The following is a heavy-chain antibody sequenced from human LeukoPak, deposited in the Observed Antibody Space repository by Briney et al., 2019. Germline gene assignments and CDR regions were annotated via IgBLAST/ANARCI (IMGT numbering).Heavy chain of an antibody. J-gene: IGHJ6*03. CDR3: AKGAFFYYYMDV. Sequence: GGSLRLSCAASGFTFSSYAMTWVRQAPGKGLEWTSAISGSGVSTYFAGSVKGRFTISRDNFKNTLYLQMNSLRAEDTAVYYCAKGAFFYYYMDVWGKGTTVTVSS. V-gene: IGHV3-23*01. CDR2: ISGSGVST. CDR1: GFTFSSYA. D-gene: IGHD2/OR15-2a*01.